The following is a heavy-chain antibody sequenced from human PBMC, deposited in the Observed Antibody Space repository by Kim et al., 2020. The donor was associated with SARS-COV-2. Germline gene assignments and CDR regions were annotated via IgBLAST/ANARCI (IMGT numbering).Heavy chain of an antibody. D-gene: IGHD3-3*01. CDR2: IYHTGST. CDR3: SAVLRLLVWYFDR. CDR1: GGSFSDYY. Sequence: SETLSLTCAVDGGSFSDYYCSWSLQPPGEGVEEIVEIYHTGSTNYNPSLKSRVTISVDKSKNQFSLLLSSFTAAATTVDYCSAVLRLLVWYFDRLGRCTL. J-gene: IGHJ2*01. V-gene: IGHV4-34*01.